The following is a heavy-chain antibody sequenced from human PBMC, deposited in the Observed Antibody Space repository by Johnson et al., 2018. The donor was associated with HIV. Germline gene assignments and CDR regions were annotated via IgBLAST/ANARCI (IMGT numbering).Heavy chain of an antibody. CDR3: ARGARRITMIVVVNKAFDI. D-gene: IGHD3-22*01. CDR2: ISYDGSNK. J-gene: IGHJ3*02. V-gene: IGHV3-30-3*01. CDR1: GFTFSSYA. Sequence: QVQLVESGGGVVQPGRSLRLSCAASGFTFSSYAMHWVRQAPGKGLEWVAVISYDGSNKYSADSVKGRFTISRDNAKNSLYLQMNSLRAEDTAVYYCARGARRITMIVVVNKAFDIWGQGTMVTVSS.